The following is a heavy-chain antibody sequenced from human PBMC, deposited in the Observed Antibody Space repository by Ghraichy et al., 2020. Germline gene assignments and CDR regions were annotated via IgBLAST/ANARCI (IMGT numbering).Heavy chain of an antibody. CDR2: ISYDGSNK. D-gene: IGHD6-6*01. J-gene: IGHJ6*02. CDR3: AKAIAPRGVYYYYYGMDV. V-gene: IGHV3-30*18. Sequence: GGSLRLSCAASGFTFNIYGMHWVRQAPGKGLEWVAVISYDGSNKYYEDSVKGRFTISRDSSKNTLYLQMDSLRVEDTAVYFCAKAIAPRGVYYYYYGMDVWGLGTTVTVSS. CDR1: GFTFNIYG.